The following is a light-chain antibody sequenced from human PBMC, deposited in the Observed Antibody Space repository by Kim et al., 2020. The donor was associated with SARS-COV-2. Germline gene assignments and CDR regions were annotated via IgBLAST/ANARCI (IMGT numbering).Light chain of an antibody. V-gene: IGLV3-25*03. J-gene: IGLJ2*01. CDR1: ALPKQY. CDR3: QSADSSGTYVG. Sequence: SPGQTARITCSGDALPKQYAYWYQQKPGQAPVLVIYKDSERPSGIPERLSGSSSGTTVTLTISGVQAEDEADYYCQSADSSGTYVGFGGGTKVTVL. CDR2: KDS.